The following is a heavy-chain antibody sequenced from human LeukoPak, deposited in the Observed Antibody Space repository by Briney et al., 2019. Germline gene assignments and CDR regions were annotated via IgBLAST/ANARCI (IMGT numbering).Heavy chain of an antibody. Sequence: GGSLRLSCAASGFTFSTFAMSWVRQAPGKGLEWVSAITDNGVTTYYAGSVRGRFTISRDNSKNTLYLQMNSLRPEDTAIYYCAKKGYYYASSSSPFYFDYWGQGTLVTVSS. V-gene: IGHV3-23*01. CDR3: AKKGYYYASSSSPFYFDY. J-gene: IGHJ4*02. CDR2: ITDNGVTT. CDR1: GFTFSTFA. D-gene: IGHD3-10*01.